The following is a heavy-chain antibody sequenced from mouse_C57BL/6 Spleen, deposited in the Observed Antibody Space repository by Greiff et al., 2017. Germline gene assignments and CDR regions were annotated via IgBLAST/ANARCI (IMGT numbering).Heavy chain of an antibody. V-gene: IGHV5-6*01. J-gene: IGHJ3*01. CDR1: GFTFSSYG. CDR2: ISSGGSYT. CDR3: ARRDCGGGFAY. Sequence: EVKLMESGGDLVKPGGSLKLSCAASGFTFSSYGMSWVRQTPDKRLEWVATISSGGSYTYYPDSVKGRFTISRDNAKNPLYLQMSSLKSEDTAMYYSARRDCGGGFAYWGQGTLVTVSA.